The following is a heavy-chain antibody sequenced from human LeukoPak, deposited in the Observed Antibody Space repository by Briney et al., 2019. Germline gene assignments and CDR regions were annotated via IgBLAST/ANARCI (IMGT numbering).Heavy chain of an antibody. Sequence: KPSETLSLTCTVSGGSISSYYWSWIRQPPGKGLEWIGYIYYSGGTNYNPSLKSRVTMSVDTSKNQFSLKLSSVTAADTAVYYCARGPDTSTFDYWGQGTLVTVSS. V-gene: IGHV4-59*12. CDR1: GGSISSYY. J-gene: IGHJ4*02. CDR2: IYYSGGT. CDR3: ARGPDTSTFDY.